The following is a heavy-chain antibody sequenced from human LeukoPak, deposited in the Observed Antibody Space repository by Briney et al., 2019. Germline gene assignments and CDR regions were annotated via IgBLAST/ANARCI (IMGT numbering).Heavy chain of an antibody. CDR3: LKGSQGPIWQQLVPDH. V-gene: IGHV3-64D*06. D-gene: IGHD6-13*01. Sequence: GGSLRLSCQASGFAFSTHAMHCVRQAPGRGLEHVSTISDTGSNTYYADSVKGRFTISRDTSKNTLYLQMNSLRGDDTAVYYCLKGSQGPIWQQLVPDHWGQGTLVTVSS. CDR1: GFAFSTHA. CDR2: ISDTGSNT. J-gene: IGHJ4*02.